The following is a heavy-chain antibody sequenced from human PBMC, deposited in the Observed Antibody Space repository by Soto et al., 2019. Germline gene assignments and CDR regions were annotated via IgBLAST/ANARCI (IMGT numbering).Heavy chain of an antibody. Sequence: QVQLVQSGAEVKKPGASVKVSCKASGYTFTSYDINWVRQATGQGLEWMGWMNPNSGNTGYAQKFQGRVTMTMNASISTADMEVSSMRSEDTAVYYCVRGGNDYIWGSYRFFPISPVLPDYWGQGTLVTVSS. J-gene: IGHJ4*02. D-gene: IGHD3-16*02. CDR3: VRGGNDYIWGSYRFFPISPVLPDY. CDR1: GYTFTSYD. V-gene: IGHV1-8*01. CDR2: MNPNSGNT.